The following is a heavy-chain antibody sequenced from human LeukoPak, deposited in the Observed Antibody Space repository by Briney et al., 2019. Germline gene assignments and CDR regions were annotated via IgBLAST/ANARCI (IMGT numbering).Heavy chain of an antibody. J-gene: IGHJ4*02. CDR2: IGQDGTDK. CDR1: GFTFTNYW. Sequence: GGSLRLSCAVSGFTFTNYWMTWVRQAPGKGLEWVANIGQDGTDKYYVDSVVGRFTISRDNAQNLLYLHMNSLRAEDTGVYYCAKSGGFFDTWGQGTLVTVSS. CDR3: AKSGGFFDT. D-gene: IGHD1-26*01. V-gene: IGHV3-7*01.